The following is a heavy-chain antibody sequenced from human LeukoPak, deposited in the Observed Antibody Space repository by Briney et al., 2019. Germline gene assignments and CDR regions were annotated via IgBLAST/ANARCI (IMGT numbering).Heavy chain of an antibody. Sequence: SETLSLTCTVSGGSISNYWTWIRQPPGEGVEWIGYINYSGSTNYNPFLKSRVTISLDTSRNQVSLSLNSVTAADTAVHFCARGVYIFAGYRFDYWGQGTLVTVSS. J-gene: IGHJ4*02. CDR1: GGSISNY. CDR2: INYSGST. D-gene: IGHD3-9*01. V-gene: IGHV4-59*12. CDR3: ARGVYIFAGYRFDY.